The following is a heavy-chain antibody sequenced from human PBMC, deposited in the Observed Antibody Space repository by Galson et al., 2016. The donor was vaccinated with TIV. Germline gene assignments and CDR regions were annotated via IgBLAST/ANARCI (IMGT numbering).Heavy chain of an antibody. V-gene: IGHV3-23*01. D-gene: IGHD1-26*01. J-gene: IGHJ6*02. Sequence: SLRLSCAASGFSLSDYAMTWARQAPGKGLEWVSDISGRGGTTHYADSVKGRFTISRDNSKNTLYLHMSSLRAGDTALYYCARGPTTRRGYYGLDIWGQGTTVTVSS. CDR2: ISGRGGTT. CDR3: ARGPTTRRGYYGLDI. CDR1: GFSLSDYA.